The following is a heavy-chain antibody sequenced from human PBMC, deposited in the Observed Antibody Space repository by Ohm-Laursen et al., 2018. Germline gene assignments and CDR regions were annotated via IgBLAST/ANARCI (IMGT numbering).Heavy chain of an antibody. CDR1: GFTFSSYA. D-gene: IGHD5-18*01. J-gene: IGHJ4*02. CDR2: ISSSGGST. V-gene: IGHV3-23*01. CDR3: AKDTLGVQLWSGNLDY. Sequence: SLRLSCAASGFTFSSYAMSWVRQTPGKGLEWVSAISSSGGSTYYADSVKGRFTISRDNSKNTLYLQMNSLRAEDTAVYYCAKDTLGVQLWSGNLDYWGQGTLVTVSS.